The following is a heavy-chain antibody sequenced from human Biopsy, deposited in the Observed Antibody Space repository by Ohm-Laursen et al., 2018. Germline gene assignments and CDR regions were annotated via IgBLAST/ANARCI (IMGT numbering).Heavy chain of an antibody. CDR1: GHTFTSYD. Sequence: ASVKVSCKASGHTFTSYDINWVRQATGQGLEWMGWMNPNSGNTDYAQKFQGRVTMTRNTSISTAYMELNSLRSEDTAVYYCARGSFWFGGNYYYYGMDVWGQGTTVTVS. CDR2: MNPNSGNT. CDR3: ARGSFWFGGNYYYYGMDV. V-gene: IGHV1-8*01. D-gene: IGHD3-10*01. J-gene: IGHJ6*02.